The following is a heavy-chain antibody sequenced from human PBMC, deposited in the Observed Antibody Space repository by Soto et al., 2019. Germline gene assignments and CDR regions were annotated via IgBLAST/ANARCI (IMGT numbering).Heavy chain of an antibody. J-gene: IGHJ6*02. Sequence: QVQLEQSGAEVKKPGSSVKVSCKASGGTFRTAAVSWVRQAPGQGLEWMGGIMPVFRTPDYAQKFHGRVTITADESPSTAYVELSGLRSDDRAVYYCARDNDRPQLGGNYFSILDVWGQGTTITVSS. D-gene: IGHD1-7*01. V-gene: IGHV1-69*12. CDR2: IMPVFRTP. CDR1: GGTFRTAA. CDR3: ARDNDRPQLGGNYFSILDV.